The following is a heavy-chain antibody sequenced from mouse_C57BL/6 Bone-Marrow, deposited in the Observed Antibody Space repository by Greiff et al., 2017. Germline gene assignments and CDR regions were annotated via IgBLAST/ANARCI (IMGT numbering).Heavy chain of an antibody. D-gene: IGHD1-1*01. CDR1: GFTFSDSG. CDR3: ERRRVYYGSSYGYFDV. V-gene: IGHV5-17*01. Sequence: EVKVVESGGGLVKPGGSLKLSCAASGFTFSDSGMHWVRQAPEKGLEWVAYISSGSSTIYYADTVKGRFTISRDNAKNTLFLQRTSLRSEDTAMYYCERRRVYYGSSYGYFDVWGTVTTVTVSS. J-gene: IGHJ1*03. CDR2: ISSGSSTI.